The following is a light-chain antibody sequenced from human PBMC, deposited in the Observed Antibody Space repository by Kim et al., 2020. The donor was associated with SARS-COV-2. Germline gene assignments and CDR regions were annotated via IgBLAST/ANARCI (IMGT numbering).Light chain of an antibody. V-gene: IGLV8-61*01. Sequence: QTVVTQEPSFSVSPGGTVTLTCGLSSGSVSTTYYPSWYQQTPGQAPRRLIHNTNTRSSGVPDRFSGSILGNKAALTITGAQADDESDYYCVLYMGSGIWVFGGGTKLTVL. CDR1: SGSVSTTYY. J-gene: IGLJ3*02. CDR3: VLYMGSGIWV. CDR2: NTN.